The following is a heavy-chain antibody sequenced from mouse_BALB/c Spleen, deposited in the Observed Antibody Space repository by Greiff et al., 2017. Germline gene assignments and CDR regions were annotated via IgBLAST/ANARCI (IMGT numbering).Heavy chain of an antibody. J-gene: IGHJ2*01. D-gene: IGHD4-1*01. Sequence: EVHLVESGGGLVKPGGSLKLSCAASGFTFSSYAMSWVRQTPEKRLEWVATISSGGSYTYYPDSVKGRFTISRDNAKNTLYLQMSSLRSEDTAMYYCASNWYYFDYWGQGTTLTVSS. CDR3: ASNWYYFDY. V-gene: IGHV5-9-3*01. CDR1: GFTFSSYA. CDR2: ISSGGSYT.